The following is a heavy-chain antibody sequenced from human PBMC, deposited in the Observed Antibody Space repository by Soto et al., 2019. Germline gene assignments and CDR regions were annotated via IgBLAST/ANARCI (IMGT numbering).Heavy chain of an antibody. CDR2: IIPIFGTA. CDR3: ARTYYYDSSGLDPNEYFQH. CDR1: GGTFSSYA. Sequence: RASVKVSCKASGGTFSSYAISWVRQAPGQGLEWMGGIIPIFGTANYAQKFQGRVTITADESTSTAYMELSSLRSEDTAVYYCARTYYYDSSGLDPNEYFQHWGQGTLVTVSS. D-gene: IGHD3-22*01. J-gene: IGHJ1*01. V-gene: IGHV1-69*13.